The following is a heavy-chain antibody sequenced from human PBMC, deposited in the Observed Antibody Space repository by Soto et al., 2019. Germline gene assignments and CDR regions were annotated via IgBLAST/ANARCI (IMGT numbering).Heavy chain of an antibody. V-gene: IGHV3-23*01. Sequence: GGSLRLSCVASGFTFSNYAMNWVRQAPGKGLEWVSSIHGSGGTTYHADSVKGRFTISRDDSKNTLYLQMNSLRAEDTAVYYCAKELITIFPGNWFDPWGQGTLVTVSS. CDR1: GFTFSNYA. CDR3: AKELITIFPGNWFDP. D-gene: IGHD3-3*01. J-gene: IGHJ5*02. CDR2: IHGSGGTT.